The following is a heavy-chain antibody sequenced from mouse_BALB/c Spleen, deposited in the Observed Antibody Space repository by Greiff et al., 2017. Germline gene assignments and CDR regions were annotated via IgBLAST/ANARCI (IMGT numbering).Heavy chain of an antibody. V-gene: IGHV1-67*01. J-gene: IGHJ4*01. D-gene: IGHD2-4*01. Sequence: VQLQQSGPELVRPGVSVKISCKGSGYTFTDYAMHWVKQSHAKSLEWIGVISTYYGNTNYNQKFKGKATMTVDKSSSTAYMELARLTSEDSAIYYCAREITTRVYAMDYWGQGTSVTVSS. CDR3: AREITTRVYAMDY. CDR1: GYTFTDYA. CDR2: ISTYYGNT.